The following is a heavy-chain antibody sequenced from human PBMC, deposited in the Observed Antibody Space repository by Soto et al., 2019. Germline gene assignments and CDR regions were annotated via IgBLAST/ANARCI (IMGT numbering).Heavy chain of an antibody. Sequence: PGGSLRLSCAASGFTFSSYWMSWVRQAPGKGLEWVANIKQDGSEKYYVDSVKGRFTISRDNAKNSLYLQMNSLRAEDTAVYYCARSVDTAMAAYLAPGDFDYWGQGTLVTVSS. CDR3: ARSVDTAMAAYLAPGDFDY. CDR1: GFTFSSYW. J-gene: IGHJ4*02. D-gene: IGHD5-18*01. V-gene: IGHV3-7*01. CDR2: IKQDGSEK.